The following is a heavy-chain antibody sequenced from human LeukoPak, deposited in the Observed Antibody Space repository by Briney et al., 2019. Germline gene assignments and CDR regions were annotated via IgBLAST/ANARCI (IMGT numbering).Heavy chain of an antibody. CDR1: GFTVSSNY. D-gene: IGHD3-22*01. Sequence: PGGSLRLSCAASGFTVSSNYMSWVRQAPGKGLEWVSDIYSGGSTYYADSVKGRFTISRDNSKNTLYLQMNSLRAEDTAVYYCARTIHYYDSSGYYPLEYYFDYWAREPWSPSPQ. CDR2: IYSGGST. CDR3: ARTIHYYDSSGYYPLEYYFDY. V-gene: IGHV3-53*01. J-gene: IGHJ4*02.